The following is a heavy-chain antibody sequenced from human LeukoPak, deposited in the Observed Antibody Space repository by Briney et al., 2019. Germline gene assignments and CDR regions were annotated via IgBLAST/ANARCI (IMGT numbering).Heavy chain of an antibody. J-gene: IGHJ4*02. V-gene: IGHV4-39*01. CDR3: ARIHASWGHPLDS. CDR1: GGSISSRSYY. Sequence: PSETLSLTCAVSGGSISSRSYYWGWIRQPPGKGLGWIGSVYYSGSTYYNPSLKRRVTISVDTSKNQFSLNLSSVTAADTAVYYFARIHASWGHPLDSWGQGTLVTVSS. CDR2: VYYSGST. D-gene: IGHD7-27*01.